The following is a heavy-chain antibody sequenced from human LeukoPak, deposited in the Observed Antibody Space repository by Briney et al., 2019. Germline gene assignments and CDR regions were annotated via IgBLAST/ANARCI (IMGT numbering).Heavy chain of an antibody. V-gene: IGHV4-59*08. CDR3: ARHRYYYRSGSYYGAPYYMDV. CDR2: MYYSGSP. Sequence: PSETLSLTCTVSGGSINSYYWSWIRQPPGKGLEWIGYMYYSGSPNYNPSLKSRLTISVDTPKNQFSLKLSSVTAADTAVYYCARHRYYYRSGSYYGAPYYMDVWGKGTTVTISS. J-gene: IGHJ6*03. D-gene: IGHD3-10*01. CDR1: GGSINSYY.